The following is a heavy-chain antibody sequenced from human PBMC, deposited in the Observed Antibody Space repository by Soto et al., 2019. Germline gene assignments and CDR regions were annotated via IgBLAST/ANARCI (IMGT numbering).Heavy chain of an antibody. J-gene: IGHJ4*02. CDR2: IYYSGST. CDR1: GGSISSGDYY. D-gene: IGHD3-3*01. CDR3: ARSSKYDFWSGYYNFGY. Sequence: SETLSLTCTVSGGSISSGDYYWSWIRQPPGKGLEWIGYIYYSGSTYYNPSLKSRVTISVDTSKNQFSLKLSSVTAADTAVYYCARSSKYDFWSGYYNFGYWGQGTLVTVYS. V-gene: IGHV4-30-4*01.